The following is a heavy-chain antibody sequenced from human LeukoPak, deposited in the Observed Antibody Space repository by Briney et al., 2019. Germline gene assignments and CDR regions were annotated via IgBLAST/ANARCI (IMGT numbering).Heavy chain of an antibody. V-gene: IGHV4-59*01. CDR1: GGSISSYY. CDR3: ARDYGGNFHFDY. J-gene: IGHJ4*02. CDR2: IYYSGST. D-gene: IGHD4-23*01. Sequence: SETLCLTCTVSGGSISSYYWSWIRQPPGKGLEWIGYIYYSGSTNYIPSLKSRVTISVDTSKNQFSLKLSSVTAADTAVYYCARDYGGNFHFDYWGQGTLVTVSS.